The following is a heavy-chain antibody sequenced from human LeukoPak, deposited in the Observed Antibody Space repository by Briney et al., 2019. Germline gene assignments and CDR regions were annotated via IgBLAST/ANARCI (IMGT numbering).Heavy chain of an antibody. CDR1: GYTFTSYY. J-gene: IGHJ4*02. Sequence: ASVKVSCKASGYTFTSYYMHWVRQAPGQGLEWMGIINPSGGSTSYAQKFQGRVTMTRDTSTSTVYMELSSLRSEDTAVYYCARTYYYDSSGYPTVPEFDYWGQGTLVTVSP. CDR2: INPSGGST. CDR3: ARTYYYDSSGYPTVPEFDY. D-gene: IGHD3-22*01. V-gene: IGHV1-46*01.